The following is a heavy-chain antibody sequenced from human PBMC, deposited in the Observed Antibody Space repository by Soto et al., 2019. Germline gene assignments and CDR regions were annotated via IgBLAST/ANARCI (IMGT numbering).Heavy chain of an antibody. CDR3: ARPISGFYWLFDI. Sequence: ASVKVSCKASGYTFTSYAMHWVRQAPGQRLEWMGWINAGNGNTKYSQKFQGQVTISADRSTKTAYLQWSSLKASDTAIYYCARPISGFYWLFDIWGQGTLVTVSS. J-gene: IGHJ4*02. CDR1: GYTFTSYA. D-gene: IGHD1-26*01. CDR2: INAGNGNT. V-gene: IGHV1-3*01.